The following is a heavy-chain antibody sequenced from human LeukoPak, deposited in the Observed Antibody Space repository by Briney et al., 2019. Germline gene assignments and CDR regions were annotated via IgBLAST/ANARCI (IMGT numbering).Heavy chain of an antibody. J-gene: IGHJ4*02. CDR3: AKAASVVTSPFDY. CDR1: GFTFSIYA. V-gene: IGHV3-23*01. D-gene: IGHD3-22*01. CDR2: VSESGSTT. Sequence: GGSLRLSCAASGFTFSIYAMSWVRQAPGKGLEWVSVVSESGSTTYDTDSVKGRFTISRDNSKGMLYLQMNSLRAEGTAVYYCAKAASVVTSPFDYWGQGTLVTVSS.